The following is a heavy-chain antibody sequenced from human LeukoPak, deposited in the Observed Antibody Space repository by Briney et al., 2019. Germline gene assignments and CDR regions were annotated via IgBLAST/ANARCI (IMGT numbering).Heavy chain of an antibody. CDR1: GFTVSSNY. J-gene: IGHJ4*02. Sequence: GGSLTLSCAPSGFTVSSNYMSWVRQAPGKGLEWVSVIYSGGSTYFADSVKGRFTISRDNSKNTLYLQMNSLRAEDTAVYYCARESGIAAAGTFFDYWGQGTLVTVSS. D-gene: IGHD6-13*01. CDR3: ARESGIAAAGTFFDY. V-gene: IGHV3-53*01. CDR2: IYSGGST.